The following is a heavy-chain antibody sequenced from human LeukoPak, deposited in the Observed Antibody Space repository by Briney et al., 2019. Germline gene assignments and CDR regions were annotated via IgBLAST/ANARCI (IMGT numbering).Heavy chain of an antibody. V-gene: IGHV3-74*01. Sequence: GGSLRLSCAASGFTFISYGMQWVRHAPGKGLVWVSRINTDGSSTSYADSVKGRFTVSRDNAKNTLYLQVNSLRAEDTAVYFCTRELPREVTLDYWGQGTLVTVCS. D-gene: IGHD2-21*02. J-gene: IGHJ4*01. CDR1: GFTFISYG. CDR2: INTDGSST. CDR3: TRELPREVTLDY.